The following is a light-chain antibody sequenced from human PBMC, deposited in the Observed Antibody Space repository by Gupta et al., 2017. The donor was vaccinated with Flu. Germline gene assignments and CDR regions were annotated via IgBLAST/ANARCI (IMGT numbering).Light chain of an antibody. CDR2: EVS. CDR3: SSYTSSSTGVV. CDR1: SSDVGGYNY. Sequence: SALTLPPPLFGSPGHSIPISSPGTSSDVGGYNYVSWYQQHPGKAPKLMIYEVSNRPSGVSNRFSGSKSGNTASLTISGLQAEDEADYYCSSYTSSSTGVVFGGGTKLTVL. J-gene: IGLJ2*01. V-gene: IGLV2-14*01.